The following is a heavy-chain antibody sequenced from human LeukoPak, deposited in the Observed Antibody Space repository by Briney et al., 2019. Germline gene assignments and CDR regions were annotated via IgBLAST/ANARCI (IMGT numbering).Heavy chain of an antibody. CDR1: GYTFTSYD. J-gene: IGHJ6*02. D-gene: IGHD6-19*01. CDR2: MNPNSGNT. Sequence: PPASVKVSCKASGYTFTSYDINWLRQDTGQELEWMGWMNPNSGNTGYAQKFQGRVTMTRNNSISTAYMELSSMRSEDTAVYYCEIGGEGPGIAVAGHYYYYYSGIDVWGQGTTVTVSS. V-gene: IGHV1-8*01. CDR3: EIGGEGPGIAVAGHYYYYYSGIDV.